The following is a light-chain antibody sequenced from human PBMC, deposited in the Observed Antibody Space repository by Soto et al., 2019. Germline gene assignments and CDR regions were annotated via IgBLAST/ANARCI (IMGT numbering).Light chain of an antibody. CDR2: KAS. J-gene: IGKJ1*01. Sequence: DIQMTQSPSTLSASVGDRVTITCRASQSISSWLAWYQQKPGKAPKLLIYKASSLESGVPSRFSGSGSGTEFTLTISRLQPDDCATYYCQHLGGFGQGTKVEIK. CDR1: QSISSW. CDR3: QHLGG. V-gene: IGKV1-5*03.